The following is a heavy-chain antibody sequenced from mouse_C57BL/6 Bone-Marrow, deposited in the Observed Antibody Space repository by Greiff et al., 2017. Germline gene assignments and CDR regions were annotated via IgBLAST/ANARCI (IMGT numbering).Heavy chain of an antibody. J-gene: IGHJ2*01. CDR3: TRSLIYYGTNY. Sequence: EVQLQQSGAELVKPGASVKLSCTASGFNIKDYYIHWVKQRTEQGLVWIGRIDPEDGETKYAPQFQDKATITADTASNTAYLQLSSLTSEDTAVYYCTRSLIYYGTNYWGQGTTLTVSS. D-gene: IGHD1-1*01. CDR1: GFNIKDYY. V-gene: IGHV14-2*01. CDR2: IDPEDGET.